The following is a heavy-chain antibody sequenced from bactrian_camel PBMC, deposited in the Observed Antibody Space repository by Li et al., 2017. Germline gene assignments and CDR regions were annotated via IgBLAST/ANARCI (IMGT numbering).Heavy chain of an antibody. CDR1: SYPYDSYC. Sequence: VQLVESGGGSVQAGGSLRLSCAGSSYPYDSYCMGWFRQVPGREREGVAHTNTSGGNTYYADSVKGQFTISRDNARNTVYLQMNSLKPEDTAVYYCALLSSWFNFVGQGTQVTVS. D-gene: IGHD6*01. CDR2: TNTSGGNT. J-gene: IGHJ4*01. V-gene: IGHV3S36*01.